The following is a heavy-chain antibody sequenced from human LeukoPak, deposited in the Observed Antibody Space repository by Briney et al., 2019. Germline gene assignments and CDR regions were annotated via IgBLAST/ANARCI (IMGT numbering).Heavy chain of an antibody. Sequence: GGSLRLSCAASGFTFDDYTMHWVRQAPGKGLEWVSLISWDGGSTYYADSVKGRFTISRDNSKNSLYLQMNSLRTEDTALYYCAKDPFAGDSSGYCDYWGQGTLVTVSS. CDR3: AKDPFAGDSSGYCDY. J-gene: IGHJ4*02. CDR2: ISWDGGST. D-gene: IGHD3-22*01. CDR1: GFTFDDYT. V-gene: IGHV3-43*01.